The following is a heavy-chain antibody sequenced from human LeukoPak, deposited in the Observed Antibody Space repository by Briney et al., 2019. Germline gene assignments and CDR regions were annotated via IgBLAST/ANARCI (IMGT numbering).Heavy chain of an antibody. D-gene: IGHD2-21*01. V-gene: IGHV4-31*03. CDR2: IYYSVSS. CDR3: ARGDGGVLDY. J-gene: IGHJ4*02. Sequence: SQTLSLTCSVSGGSVSSGGYKWSWIRQHPGKGLELIGYIYYSVSSYYNPSLKSRVTISEDTSKNQFSLRLTSVTAADTAVYFCARGDGGVLDYWGQGTLVTVSS. CDR1: GGSVSSGGYK.